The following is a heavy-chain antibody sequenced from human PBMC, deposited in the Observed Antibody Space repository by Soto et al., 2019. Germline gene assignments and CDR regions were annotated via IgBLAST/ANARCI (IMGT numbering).Heavy chain of an antibody. D-gene: IGHD1-26*01. Sequence: QVQLQESGPGLVKPSETLSLTCTVSGGSISSYYWSWIRQPPGKGLEWIGYIYYSGSTNYNPSLKGRVTKSVDTSKNHFTLKLSSVDAADTAVYYYASRYGGNLDYWVHGTLVTVSS. CDR2: IYYSGST. J-gene: IGHJ4*01. V-gene: IGHV4-59*08. CDR3: ASRYGGNLDY. CDR1: GGSISSYY.